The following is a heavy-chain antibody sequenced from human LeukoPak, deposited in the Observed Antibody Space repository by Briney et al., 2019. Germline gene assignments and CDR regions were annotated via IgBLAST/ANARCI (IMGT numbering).Heavy chain of an antibody. CDR3: RHGNSSGDY. J-gene: IGHJ4*02. Sequence: GGSLRLSCAASGFTFSSYAMSWVRQAPGKGLVWVSRINVDGSTTVYADSVKGRFTISRDNAKNALYLQMNSLRAEDTAVYYCRHGNSSGDYWGQGTLVTVSS. CDR1: GFTFSSYA. CDR2: INVDGSTT. V-gene: IGHV3-74*01. D-gene: IGHD6-6*01.